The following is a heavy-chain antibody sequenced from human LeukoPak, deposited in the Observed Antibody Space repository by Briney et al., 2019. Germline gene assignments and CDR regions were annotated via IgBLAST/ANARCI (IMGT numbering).Heavy chain of an antibody. J-gene: IGHJ4*02. CDR1: GYTFTSYD. CDR3: ARGGAYGGYDPLDY. Sequence: ASVKVSCKASGYTFTSYDINWVRQATGQGLEWMGWMNPNSGNTGYAQKFQGRVNMTRETSTSTVYMELSSLRSDDTAVYYCARGGAYGGYDPLDYWGQGTLVTVSS. D-gene: IGHD5-12*01. V-gene: IGHV1-8*01. CDR2: MNPNSGNT.